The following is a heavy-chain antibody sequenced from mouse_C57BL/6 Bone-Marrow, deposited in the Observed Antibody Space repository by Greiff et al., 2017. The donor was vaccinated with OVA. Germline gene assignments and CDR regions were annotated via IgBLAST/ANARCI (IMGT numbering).Heavy chain of an antibody. Sequence: QVQLQQPGAELVKPGASVKLSCKASGYTFTSYWMHWVKQRPGQGLEWIGMIHPNSGSTKYNEKFKSKATLTVDKSSSTAYMQLSSLTSEDSAVYYCAMYYGSSYRYWYFDVWGTGTTVTVTS. V-gene: IGHV1-64*01. CDR2: IHPNSGST. D-gene: IGHD1-1*01. J-gene: IGHJ1*03. CDR3: AMYYGSSYRYWYFDV. CDR1: GYTFTSYW.